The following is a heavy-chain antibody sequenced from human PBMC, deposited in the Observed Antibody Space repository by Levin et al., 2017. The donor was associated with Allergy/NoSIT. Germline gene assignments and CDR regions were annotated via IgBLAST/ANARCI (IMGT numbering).Heavy chain of an antibody. V-gene: IGHV3-30-3*01. CDR2: ISYDGSNK. CDR1: GFTFSSYA. CDR3: ARDRQNIVVVPAAIVDY. D-gene: IGHD2-2*01. J-gene: IGHJ4*02. Sequence: GESLKISCAASGFTFSSYAMHWVRQAPGKGLEWVAVISYDGSNKYYADSVKGRFTISRDNSKNTLYLQMNSLRAEDTAVYYCARDRQNIVVVPAAIVDYWGQGTLVTVSS.